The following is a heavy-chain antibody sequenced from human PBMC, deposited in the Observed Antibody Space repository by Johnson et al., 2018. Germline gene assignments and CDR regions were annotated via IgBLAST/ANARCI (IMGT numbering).Heavy chain of an antibody. D-gene: IGHD1/OR15-1a*01. Sequence: VQLVESGAEVKKPGSSVKLSCKVSGGTFNIFGISWVRQAPGQGLEWMGHIIPVFNTTNYARQFQDRVTFTADEPTNTVYMELRSLKSNGTAIYYCARDHDRTYTPRHYYSGLDVWGQGTPVTISS. V-gene: IGHV1-69*01. CDR2: IIPVFNTT. CDR3: ARDHDRTYTPRHYYSGLDV. J-gene: IGHJ6*02. CDR1: GGTFNIFG.